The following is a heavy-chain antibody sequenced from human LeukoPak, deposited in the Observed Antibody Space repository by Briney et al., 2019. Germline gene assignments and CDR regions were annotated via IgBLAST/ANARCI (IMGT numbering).Heavy chain of an antibody. CDR2: IYYSGST. J-gene: IGHJ3*02. V-gene: IGHV4-59*08. Sequence: ASETLSLTCTVSGGSISSYYWSWIRQPPGKGLEWIGYIYYSGSTNYNPSLKSRVTISVDTSKNQFSLKLSSVTAADTAVYYCARAGPLDCSSTSCYFSAFDIWGQGTMVTVSS. CDR1: GGSISSYY. CDR3: ARAGPLDCSSTSCYFSAFDI. D-gene: IGHD2-2*01.